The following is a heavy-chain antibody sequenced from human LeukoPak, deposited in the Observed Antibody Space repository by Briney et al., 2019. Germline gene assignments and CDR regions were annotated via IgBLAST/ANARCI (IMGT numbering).Heavy chain of an antibody. CDR3: AREHYYGDAFDI. Sequence: GGSLRLSCAASGFTFSSYAMHWVRQAPGKGLEWVAVISYDGSNKYYADPVKGRFTISRDNSKNTLYLQMNSLRAEDTAVYYCAREHYYGDAFDIWGLGTMVTVSS. CDR1: GFTFSSYA. CDR2: ISYDGSNK. D-gene: IGHD3-10*01. J-gene: IGHJ3*02. V-gene: IGHV3-30-3*01.